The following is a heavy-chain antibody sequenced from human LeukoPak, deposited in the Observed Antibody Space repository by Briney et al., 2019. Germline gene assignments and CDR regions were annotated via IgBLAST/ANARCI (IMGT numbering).Heavy chain of an antibody. Sequence: SETLSLTRTVSGGSISSYYWSWIRQPPGKGLEWIGYIYYSGSTNYNPSLKSRVTISVDTSRNQFSLTLSSVTAADTAVYYCARRPRSRCGSDCFYFDYWGQGSLVTVSS. CDR1: GGSISSYY. CDR3: ARRPRSRCGSDCFYFDY. V-gene: IGHV4-59*08. CDR2: IYYSGST. D-gene: IGHD2-21*01. J-gene: IGHJ4*02.